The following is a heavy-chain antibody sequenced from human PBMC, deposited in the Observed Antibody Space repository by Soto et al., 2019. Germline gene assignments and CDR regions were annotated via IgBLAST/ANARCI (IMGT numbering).Heavy chain of an antibody. CDR2: ISSSSSTI. V-gene: IGHV3-48*02. J-gene: IGHJ4*02. D-gene: IGHD2-21*01. CDR3: AREDSVRGEVYFDY. CDR1: GFTFSSYS. Sequence: GGSLRLSCAASGFTFSSYSMNWVRQAPGKGLEWVSYISSSSSTIYYADSVKGRFTISGDNAKNSLYLQMNSLRDEDTAVYYCAREDSVRGEVYFDYWGQGTLVTVSS.